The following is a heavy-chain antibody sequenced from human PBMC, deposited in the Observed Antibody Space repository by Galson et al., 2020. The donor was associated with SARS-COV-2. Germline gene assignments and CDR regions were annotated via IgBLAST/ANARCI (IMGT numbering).Heavy chain of an antibody. Sequence: NSGGSLRLPCAASGIPFRTYSMNWVRLAPGKGLEWVSSISISSSYTYYVHSVKGRFSISRENPRNSLYLQMNSLRAEDTAVYYCARDEGIRGYNYGRLYYGMDVWGRGTTVTVSS. J-gene: IGHJ6*02. V-gene: IGHV3-21*01. CDR1: GIPFRTYS. CDR2: ISISSSYT. CDR3: ARDEGIRGYNYGRLYYGMDV. D-gene: IGHD5-18*01.